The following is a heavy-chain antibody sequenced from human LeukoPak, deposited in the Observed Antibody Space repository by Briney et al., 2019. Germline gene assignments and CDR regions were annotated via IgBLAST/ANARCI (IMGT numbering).Heavy chain of an antibody. CDR1: GFTFSTYS. CDR2: ISSSSSYI. CDR3: AGGSGYSYGYPPHY. V-gene: IGHV3-21*01. Sequence: GGSLRLSCAASGFTFSTYSMNWVCQAPGKGLEWVSSISSSSSYIYYADSVKGRFTISRDNAKNSLYLQMNSLRAEDTAVYYCAGGSGYSYGYPPHYWGQGTLVTVSS. D-gene: IGHD5-18*01. J-gene: IGHJ4*02.